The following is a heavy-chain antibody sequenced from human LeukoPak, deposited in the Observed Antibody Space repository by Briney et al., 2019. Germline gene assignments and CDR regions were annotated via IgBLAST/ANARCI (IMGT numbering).Heavy chain of an antibody. CDR2: IYSGGST. CDR3: AIEGGTYRNAFDY. V-gene: IGHV3-53*01. D-gene: IGHD1-26*01. Sequence: PGGSLRLSCAASGFTVSNNYMSWVRQAPGKGLEWVSVIYSGGSTYYADSVKSRFTISRDNSKNTLYLQMNSLRAEDTAVYYCAIEGGTYRNAFDYWGQGTLVTVSS. J-gene: IGHJ4*02. CDR1: GFTVSNNY.